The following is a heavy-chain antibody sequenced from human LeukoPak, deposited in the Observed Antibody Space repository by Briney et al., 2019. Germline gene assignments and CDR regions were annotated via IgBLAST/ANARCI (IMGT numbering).Heavy chain of an antibody. D-gene: IGHD6-19*01. J-gene: IGHJ4*02. Sequence: SETLSLTCTASGGSISGYYWSWFRQPPGKGLEWVAYIHYTGSTNYNPSLKSRVTISLDTSENQFSLKLTSVTAADTAVYYCARHTPVTGQPLGYWGQGTLVTVSS. V-gene: IGHV4-59*08. CDR1: GGSISGYY. CDR3: ARHTPVTGQPLGY. CDR2: IHYTGST.